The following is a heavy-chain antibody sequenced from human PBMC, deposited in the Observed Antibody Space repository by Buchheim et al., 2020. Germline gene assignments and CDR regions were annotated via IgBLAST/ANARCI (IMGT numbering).Heavy chain of an antibody. D-gene: IGHD7-27*01. Sequence: QVQLVESGGGVVQPGRSLRLSCAASGFSFSNYGMHWVRQAPGKGLEWVAIIWHDGNNKYYADSVKGRFTISRDNSKNTRYLQMNSLRAEDTAVYYCAAGDPLDYWGQGAL. J-gene: IGHJ4*02. CDR2: IWHDGNNK. V-gene: IGHV3-33*01. CDR1: GFSFSNYG. CDR3: AAGDPLDY.